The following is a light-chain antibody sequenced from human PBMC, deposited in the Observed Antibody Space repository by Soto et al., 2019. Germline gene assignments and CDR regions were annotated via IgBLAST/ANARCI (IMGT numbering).Light chain of an antibody. Sequence: QSALTQPASVCGSPGRWITISCTGTSSDVGAYNYVSWYQQYPGKAPQLMIYDVSNRPSGVSTRFSGSKSGNTASLTISGLQAEDEADYYCSSYTSSSTPLFGGGTKVTVL. J-gene: IGLJ2*01. CDR2: DVS. V-gene: IGLV2-14*01. CDR1: SSDVGAYNY. CDR3: SSYTSSSTPL.